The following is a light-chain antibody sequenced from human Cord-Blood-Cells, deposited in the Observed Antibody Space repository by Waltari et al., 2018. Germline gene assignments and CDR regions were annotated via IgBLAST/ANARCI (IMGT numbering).Light chain of an antibody. CDR1: SSDFGGYNY. J-gene: IGLJ1*01. V-gene: IGLV2-14*01. CDR2: DVS. CDR3: SSYTSSCYV. Sequence: QSALTQPASVSGSPGQSITISCTGTSSDFGGYNYVSWYQQHPGKAPKLMIYDVSNRPSGVSNRFSGSKSGNTASLTISGLQAEDEADYYCSSYTSSCYVFGTGTKVTVL.